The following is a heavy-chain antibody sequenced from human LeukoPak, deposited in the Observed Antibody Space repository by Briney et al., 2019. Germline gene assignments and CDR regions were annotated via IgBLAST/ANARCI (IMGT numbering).Heavy chain of an antibody. CDR3: ARFARTSSSWYWDDAFDI. CDR1: GFTFSSYA. J-gene: IGHJ3*02. Sequence: PGGSLRLSCAASGFTFSSYAMSWVRQAPGKGLEWVSAISGSGGSTYYADSVKGRFTISRDNAKNSLYLQMNSLRAEDTAVYYCARFARTSSSWYWDDAFDIWGQGTMVTVSS. CDR2: ISGSGGST. D-gene: IGHD6-13*01. V-gene: IGHV3-23*01.